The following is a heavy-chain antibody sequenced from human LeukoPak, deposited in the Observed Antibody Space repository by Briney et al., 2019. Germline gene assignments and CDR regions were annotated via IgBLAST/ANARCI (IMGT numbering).Heavy chain of an antibody. CDR1: GYTLTELS. CDR2: FDPEDGET. J-gene: IGHJ4*02. CDR3: ATDDTAAVARPSYFDY. D-gene: IGHD6-19*01. V-gene: IGHV1-24*01. Sequence: ASVNVSCKVSGYTLTELSMHWVRLAPGKGLEWMGGFDPEDGETIYAQKFQGRVTMTEDTSTDTAYMELSSLRSEDTAVYYCATDDTAAVARPSYFDYWGQGTLVTVSS.